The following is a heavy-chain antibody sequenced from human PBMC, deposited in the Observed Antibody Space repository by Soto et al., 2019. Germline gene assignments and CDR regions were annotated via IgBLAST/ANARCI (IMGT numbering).Heavy chain of an antibody. V-gene: IGHV4-4*02. D-gene: IGHD3-22*01. CDR1: GGSISSSNW. J-gene: IGHJ5*02. Sequence: QVQLQESGPGLVKPSGTLSLTCAVSGGSISSSNWWSWVRQPPGKGLEWIGEIYHSGSTNYNPSLKSRVTISVDKSKNQFSLKLSSVTAADTAVYYCASYLNYYDSSGYGLSWFDPWGQGTLVTVSS. CDR2: IYHSGST. CDR3: ASYLNYYDSSGYGLSWFDP.